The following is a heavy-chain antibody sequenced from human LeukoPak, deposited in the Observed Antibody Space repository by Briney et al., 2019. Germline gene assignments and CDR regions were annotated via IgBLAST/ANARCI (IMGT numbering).Heavy chain of an antibody. Sequence: GGSLRLSCAASGFTFSSYWMNWVRQAPGKGLEWVANIKQDGSEKYYVDSVKGRFTISRDNAKNSLFLQMSSLRVEDTAVYFCARGAASGTVYFDYWGQGTLVTVSS. CDR1: GFTFSSYW. CDR3: ARGAASGTVYFDY. D-gene: IGHD6-13*01. CDR2: IKQDGSEK. J-gene: IGHJ4*02. V-gene: IGHV3-7*01.